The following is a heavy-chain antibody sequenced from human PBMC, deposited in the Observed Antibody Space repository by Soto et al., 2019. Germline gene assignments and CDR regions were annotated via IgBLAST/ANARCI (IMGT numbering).Heavy chain of an antibody. Sequence: QVQLVQSGAEVKKPGASVKVSCKTSGYTFTSYHISWVRQAPGQGLEWMGWISAYNTNTTYAQKFQGRVNMPTATLTSTAYMQLRSLRSDDTAVYYCARDTPPTDYWGQGTLVSVSS. CDR3: ARDTPPTDY. J-gene: IGHJ4*02. CDR2: ISAYNTNT. V-gene: IGHV1-18*01. CDR1: GYTFTSYH.